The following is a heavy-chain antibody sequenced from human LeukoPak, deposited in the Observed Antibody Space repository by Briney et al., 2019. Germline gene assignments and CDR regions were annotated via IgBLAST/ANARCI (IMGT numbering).Heavy chain of an antibody. D-gene: IGHD5-18*01. CDR2: ITYNSGTI. V-gene: IGHV3-48*02. Sequence: GGPRRPSGAPPESPSRTFPSRGVPQAPGRGRGGVSYITYNSGTIFYADSVKGRFTISRDNAKDSLYLQMSSLRDEDTAVCYCARDSGYSYADDYWGQGTLVTVSS. CDR3: ARDSGYSYADDY. J-gene: IGHJ4*02. CDR1: ESPSRTFP.